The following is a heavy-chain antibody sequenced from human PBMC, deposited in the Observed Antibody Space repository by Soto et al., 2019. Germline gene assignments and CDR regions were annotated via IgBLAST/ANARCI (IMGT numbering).Heavy chain of an antibody. CDR1: GYTFTSYA. D-gene: IGHD3-3*01. CDR2: INAGNGNT. V-gene: IGHV1-3*01. J-gene: IGHJ4*02. CDR3: ARGLHDFWSGYYHPSQTFDY. Sequence: DSVKVFCKASGYTFTSYAMHWVRQAPGQRLEWMGWINAGNGNTKYSQKFQGRVTITRDTSASTAYMELSSLRSEDTAVYYCARGLHDFWSGYYHPSQTFDYWGQGTLVT.